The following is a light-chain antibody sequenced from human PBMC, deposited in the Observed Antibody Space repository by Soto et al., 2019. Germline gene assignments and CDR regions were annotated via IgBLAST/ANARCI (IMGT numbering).Light chain of an antibody. V-gene: IGKV1-5*01. J-gene: IGKJ2*01. CDR3: QQYDSHSSST. CDR2: DAS. CDR1: QSISTW. Sequence: DIQMTQSPSTLSASVGDRVTITCRASQSISTWLAWYQQKPGKAPKLLIYDASSLQSGVPSRFSGSGSGTEFTLTISSLQPDDFATSYCQQYDSHSSSTFGQGTKLESK.